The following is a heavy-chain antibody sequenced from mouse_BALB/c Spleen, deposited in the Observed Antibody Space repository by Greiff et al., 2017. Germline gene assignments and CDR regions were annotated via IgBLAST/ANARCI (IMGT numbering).Heavy chain of an antibody. D-gene: IGHD1-2*01. Sequence: VQLVESGPGLVAPSQSLSITCTVSGFSLTSYGVHWVRQPPGKGLEWLGVIWAGGSTNYNSALMSRLSISKDNSKSQVFLKMNSLQTDDTAMYYCARDYYGYPYYAMDYWGQGTSVTVSS. CDR2: IWAGGST. CDR3: ARDYYGYPYYAMDY. V-gene: IGHV2-9*02. J-gene: IGHJ4*01. CDR1: GFSLTSYG.